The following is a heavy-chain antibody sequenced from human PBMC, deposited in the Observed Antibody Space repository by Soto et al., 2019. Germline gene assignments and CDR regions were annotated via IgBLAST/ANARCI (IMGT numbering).Heavy chain of an antibody. V-gene: IGHV4-31*03. CDR3: ARPAQTNLDAFDI. D-gene: IGHD1-7*01. CDR2: IYFNGVT. Sequence: QVQLQESGPGLVKPSQTLSLTCTVSGGSITNDGYYWTWIRQHPGKGLEWIGYIYFNGVTYYNPSLTSRVTISVDRSKNQFYVNLTSVTAADTAVYYCARPAQTNLDAFDIWGQGTKVTVSS. J-gene: IGHJ3*02. CDR1: GGSITNDGYY.